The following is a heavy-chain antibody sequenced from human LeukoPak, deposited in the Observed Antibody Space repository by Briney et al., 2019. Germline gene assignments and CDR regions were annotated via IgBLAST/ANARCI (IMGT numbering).Heavy chain of an antibody. D-gene: IGHD3-22*01. Sequence: GASMKVSCNTSGYTFTDYYIHWVRQAPGQGLEWMGWINPKSGVTNYAQKFQGRVTLTSDTSVSTAYMDLSSLPSGDTAVYYCARALGNYYDSTVYQAYWGQGQLVTLSS. CDR1: GYTFTDYY. CDR2: INPKSGVT. J-gene: IGHJ4*02. V-gene: IGHV1-2*02. CDR3: ARALGNYYDSTVYQAY.